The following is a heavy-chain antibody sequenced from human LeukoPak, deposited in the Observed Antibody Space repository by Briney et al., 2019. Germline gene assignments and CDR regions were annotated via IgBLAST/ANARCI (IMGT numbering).Heavy chain of an antibody. V-gene: IGHV4-59*08. CDR2: IYYTGSV. CDR3: ARHRDFYGSGTYSKMGWFDP. CDR1: GDSINNYY. J-gene: IGHJ5*02. Sequence: SETLSLTCTVSGDSINNYYWSWIRQPPGKGLEWIGYIYYTGSVNYNPSLKSRVTISVDTSKNRFSLRLNSVTAADTAVYYCARHRDFYGSGTYSKMGWFDPWGQGTLVTVSS. D-gene: IGHD3-10*01.